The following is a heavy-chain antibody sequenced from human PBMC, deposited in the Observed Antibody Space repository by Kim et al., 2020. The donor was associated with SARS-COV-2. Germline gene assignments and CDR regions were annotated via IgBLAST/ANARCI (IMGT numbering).Heavy chain of an antibody. CDR1: GGSFSDYY. CDR2: INHSGNT. D-gene: IGHD6-6*01. CDR3: ARERGGSSSSTAFDS. Sequence: SETLSLTCAVYGGSFSDYYWSWIRQPPGKGLEWIGEINHSGNTNYNPSLKSRVTISEDTSNNQFSLKLRSVTAADTAVYYCARERGGSSSSTAFDSWGQG. J-gene: IGHJ4*02. V-gene: IGHV4-34*01.